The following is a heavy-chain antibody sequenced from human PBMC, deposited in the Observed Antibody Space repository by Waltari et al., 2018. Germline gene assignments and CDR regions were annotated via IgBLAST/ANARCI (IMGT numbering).Heavy chain of an antibody. CDR2: IVPDGSRN. V-gene: IGHV3-7*01. J-gene: IGHJ4*02. D-gene: IGHD6-19*01. Sequence: EVQLVESGGGLVQPGGSLRLSCAASGFTFSTNWMGWVRQAPGKGLEWVANIVPDGSRNNYVDSVKGRFTISRDNAKNSLSLQMNSRGVEDTAVYYCARGDSSGWLFDYWGQGTLVTVSS. CDR1: GFTFSTNW. CDR3: ARGDSSGWLFDY.